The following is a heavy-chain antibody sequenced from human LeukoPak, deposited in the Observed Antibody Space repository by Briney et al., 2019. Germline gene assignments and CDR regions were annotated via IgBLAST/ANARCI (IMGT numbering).Heavy chain of an antibody. D-gene: IGHD1-26*01. V-gene: IGHV4-59*01. Sequence: PSETLSLTCSVSDGSINSYYWNWIRRPPGKGLEGIGYIYYNGNTNYSPSLKSRVTMSVDTSKNLFSLKVSSVTAADPAVYYCARGRSHYYGMDVWGQGTTVTVSS. CDR2: IYYNGNT. CDR1: DGSINSYY. J-gene: IGHJ6*02. CDR3: ARGRSHYYGMDV.